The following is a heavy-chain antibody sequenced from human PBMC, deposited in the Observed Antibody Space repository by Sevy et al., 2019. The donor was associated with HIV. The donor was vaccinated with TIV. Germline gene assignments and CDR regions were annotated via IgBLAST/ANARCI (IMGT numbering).Heavy chain of an antibody. CDR2: LGYDGSNK. CDR3: ARDPRMYGDYLLAYFDS. V-gene: IGHV3-33*01. D-gene: IGHD2-8*01. J-gene: IGHJ4*02. CDR1: GFTPSTYG. Sequence: GGSLRLACAASGFTPSTYGMHWVRRAPGKGLEWVAVLGYDGSNKDYADSVKGRFTISRDNSKNILFLQMDSLRAEDTAVYYCARDPRMYGDYLLAYFDSWGQGTLVTVSS.